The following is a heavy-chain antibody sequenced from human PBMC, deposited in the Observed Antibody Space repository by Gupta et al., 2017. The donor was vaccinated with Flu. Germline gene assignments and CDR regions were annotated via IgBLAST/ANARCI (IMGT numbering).Heavy chain of an antibody. J-gene: IGHJ5*02. D-gene: IGHD2-15*01. CDR3: AKGTVGAVTRFDP. V-gene: IGHV3-23*01. Sequence: EVQLLESGRGLVQPGGSLRLSCAASGFTFSSYAMSWVRQAPGKGLEWVSTITGSGGVTYYADSVKGRFTISRDNAMNTLFLQMDSLRAEDTAVFYCAKGTVGAVTRFDPWGQGTLVTVSS. CDR1: GFTFSSYA. CDR2: ITGSGGVT.